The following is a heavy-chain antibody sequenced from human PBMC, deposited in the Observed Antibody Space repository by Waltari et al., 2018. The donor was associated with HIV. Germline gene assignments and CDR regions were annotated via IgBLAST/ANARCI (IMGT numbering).Heavy chain of an antibody. V-gene: IGHV3-74*01. CDR2: IETDGRVT. D-gene: IGHD3-22*01. J-gene: IGHJ4*02. CDR3: AMAWNYYDSSGFSGFFDY. Sequence: EVQLVQSGGGLVQPGGSLRLSCEASGFAFRKYWMHWVRQAPGKGLVWASRIETDGRVTRYADFVEGRFTISRDNAKNILYLQMSSLRAEDTAVYYCAMAWNYYDSSGFSGFFDYWGQGNLVTVAP. CDR1: GFAFRKYW.